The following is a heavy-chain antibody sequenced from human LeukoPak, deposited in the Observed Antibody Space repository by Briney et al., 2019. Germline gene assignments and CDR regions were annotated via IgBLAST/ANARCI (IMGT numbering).Heavy chain of an antibody. Sequence: SETLSLTCAVYGGSFSGYYWSWIRQPPGKGLEWIGEINHSGSTNYNPSLKSRVTISVDTSKNQFSLKLSSVTAADTAVYYCASRLPLVGSGLFDYWGQGTLVTVSS. CDR1: GGSFSGYY. CDR3: ASRLPLVGSGLFDY. J-gene: IGHJ4*02. CDR2: INHSGST. D-gene: IGHD1-26*01. V-gene: IGHV4-34*01.